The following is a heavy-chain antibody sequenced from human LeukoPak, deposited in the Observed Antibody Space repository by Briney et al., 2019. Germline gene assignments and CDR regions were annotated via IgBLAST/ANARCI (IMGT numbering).Heavy chain of an antibody. Sequence: GGSVRLSCEASGFDFSNYYMSWVRQAPGKGLEWLANIKYDGSYTYYVDSVKGRLTLSRDNAKNSVYPQMSSLRAEDTAVYYCARDEGATVATYRFDFWGRGTLVTVSS. D-gene: IGHD4-23*01. CDR1: GFDFSNYY. J-gene: IGHJ4*02. CDR3: ARDEGATVATYRFDF. CDR2: IKYDGSYT. V-gene: IGHV3-7*01.